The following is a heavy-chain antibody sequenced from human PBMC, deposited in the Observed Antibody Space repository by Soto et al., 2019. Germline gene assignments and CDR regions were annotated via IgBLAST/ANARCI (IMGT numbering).Heavy chain of an antibody. CDR2: IYYSGST. J-gene: IGHJ4*02. CDR1: GGSISSYY. V-gene: IGHV4-59*01. Sequence: SETLSLTCTVSGGSISSYYWSWIRQPPGKGLEWIGYIYYSGSTNYNPSLKSRVTISVDTSKNQFSLKLSSVTAADTAVYYCASSWEPLSNPAVDYWGQGTLLTVS. D-gene: IGHD1-26*01. CDR3: ASSWEPLSNPAVDY.